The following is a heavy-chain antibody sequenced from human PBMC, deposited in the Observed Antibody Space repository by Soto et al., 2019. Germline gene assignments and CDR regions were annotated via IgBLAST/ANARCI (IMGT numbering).Heavy chain of an antibody. CDR1: GYTFTSYG. J-gene: IGHJ6*02. CDR3: ASNYDILTGPRRYYYYYGMDL. Sequence: ASVKVSCKASGYTFTSYGISWVRQAPGQGLEWMGWISAYNGNTNYAQKHQGRVTMTTDTSTSTAYMELRSLRSDDTAVYYCASNYDILTGPRRYYYYYGMDLWGQGTTVTVSS. CDR2: ISAYNGNT. V-gene: IGHV1-18*01. D-gene: IGHD3-9*01.